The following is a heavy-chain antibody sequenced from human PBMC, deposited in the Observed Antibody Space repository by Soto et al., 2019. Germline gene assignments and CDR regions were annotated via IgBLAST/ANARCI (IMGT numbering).Heavy chain of an antibody. Sequence: QLQLQESGPRLMKPSETLSLTCDVSGGSTMISSYYCAWIRQPPGKGLEWIGSMYYSGSTYYNPSLYSRVTMSVDTSKNQFSLRLNSVTAADTAVYYCARLTIVGATPDHFDYWGQGIVVTVSS. CDR3: ARLTIVGATPDHFDY. D-gene: IGHD1-26*01. V-gene: IGHV4-39*01. CDR1: GGSTMISSYY. J-gene: IGHJ4*02. CDR2: MYYSGST.